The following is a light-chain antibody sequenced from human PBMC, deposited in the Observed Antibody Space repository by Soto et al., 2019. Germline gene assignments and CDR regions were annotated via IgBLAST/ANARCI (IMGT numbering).Light chain of an antibody. CDR3: QQYQSYSRK. CDR1: QSISSW. CDR2: DAS. V-gene: IGKV1-5*01. Sequence: DIQMTHSPSTLSASVVDRVTITFRASQSISSWLAWYQQKPGKAPKLLIYDASSLESGVPSRFSGSGSGTEFTLTISSLKPDDFATYYCQQYQSYSRKFGQGTKVDIK. J-gene: IGKJ1*01.